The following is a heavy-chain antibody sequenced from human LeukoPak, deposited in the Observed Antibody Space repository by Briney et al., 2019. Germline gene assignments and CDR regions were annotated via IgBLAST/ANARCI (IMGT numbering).Heavy chain of an antibody. J-gene: IGHJ4*02. CDR1: GFTLSTYW. CDR2: IKQDGSEK. D-gene: IGHD3-9*01. Sequence: GGSLRLSCAASGFTLSTYWMSWVRQAPGKGLEWVANIKQDGSEKYYVDSVKGRFTISRDNAKNSLYLQMNSLRAEDTAVYYCARVNGYYRYFDYWGQGTLVTVSS. CDR3: ARVNGYYRYFDY. V-gene: IGHV3-7*01.